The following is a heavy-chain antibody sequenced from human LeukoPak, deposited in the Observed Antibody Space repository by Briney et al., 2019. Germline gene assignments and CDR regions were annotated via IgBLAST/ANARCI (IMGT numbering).Heavy chain of an antibody. Sequence: GGSLRLSCAASGFTVSGDYMSWVRQAPGKGVECVSVIYGGGSTYYADSGKGRFTISRDNSKNTLYLQMNSLRAEDTAVYYCARHDWFDPWGQGTLVTVSS. CDR1: GFTVSGDY. V-gene: IGHV3-53*01. D-gene: IGHD3-3*01. J-gene: IGHJ5*02. CDR3: ARHDWFDP. CDR2: IYGGGST.